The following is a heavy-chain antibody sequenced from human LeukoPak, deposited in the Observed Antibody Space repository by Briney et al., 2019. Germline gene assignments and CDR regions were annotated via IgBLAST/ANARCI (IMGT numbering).Heavy chain of an antibody. D-gene: IGHD6-19*01. Sequence: GALGLSCAASGFSFSSYAMTWVRQAPGKGLAWVSSIDAGGGDTYHSDSVKGRFTISRDNSMNTLYLQMNSLRADDAAVYYCGRPTKYWLVRGNGVDVWGQGTTVTVSS. J-gene: IGHJ6*02. CDR1: GFSFSSYA. V-gene: IGHV3-23*01. CDR3: GRPTKYWLVRGNGVDV. CDR2: IDAGGGDT.